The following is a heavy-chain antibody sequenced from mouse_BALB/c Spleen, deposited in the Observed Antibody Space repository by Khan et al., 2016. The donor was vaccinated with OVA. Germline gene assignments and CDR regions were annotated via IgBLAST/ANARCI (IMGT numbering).Heavy chain of an antibody. CDR2: ISNGGGST. CDR1: GFTFSDYY. Sequence: EVELVESGGGLVQPGGSLQLSCATSGFTFSDYYMYWVRQTPEKRLEWVAYISNGGGSTYYPDTVKGRFTISRDNAKNTLHLQMSRLKSEDTAMYYCARHEYGQGESLDYWGQGTSVTVSS. CDR3: ARHEYGQGESLDY. J-gene: IGHJ4*01. V-gene: IGHV5-12*02. D-gene: IGHD6-2*01.